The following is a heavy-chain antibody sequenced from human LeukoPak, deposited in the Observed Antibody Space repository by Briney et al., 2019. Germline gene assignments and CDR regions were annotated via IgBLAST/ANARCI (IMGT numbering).Heavy chain of an antibody. CDR2: INHSGST. J-gene: IGHJ1*01. CDR1: GGSISSSNW. CDR3: ARGIPYYGGNSGARYFQH. D-gene: IGHD4-23*01. V-gene: IGHV4-4*02. Sequence: PSENLSLTCAVSGGSISSSNWWSWVRQPPGKGLEWIGEINHSGSTNYNPSLKSRGTISVDTSKNQFSLKLSSVTAADTAVYYCARGIPYYGGNSGARYFQHWGQGTLVTASS.